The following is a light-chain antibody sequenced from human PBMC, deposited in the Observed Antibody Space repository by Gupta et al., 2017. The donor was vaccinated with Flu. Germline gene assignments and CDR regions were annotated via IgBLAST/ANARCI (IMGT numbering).Light chain of an antibody. J-gene: IGLJ2*01. Sequence: QPVLTHAPSASGTPGQRVTISCSGSNSNIGSNAVHWYQHFPGTAPKLLIYGNSQRPSGVPDRFSGSKSGTSASLAISGLQSDDEADYYCAAWDDGLKGVVFGGGTKLTV. CDR3: AAWDDGLKGVV. V-gene: IGLV1-44*01. CDR1: NSNIGSNA. CDR2: GNS.